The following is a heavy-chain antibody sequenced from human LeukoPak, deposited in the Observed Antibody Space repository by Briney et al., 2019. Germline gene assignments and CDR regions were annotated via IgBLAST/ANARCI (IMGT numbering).Heavy chain of an antibody. V-gene: IGHV1-46*01. CDR3: ARDVSSGCPGSY. CDR2: INPSGGST. Sequence: ASVKVSCMASGYTFTSYYMHWVRQAPGRGVEWMGIINPSGGSTSYAQKFQGRVTMTRDTSTSTVYMELSSLRSEDTAVYYCARDVSSGCPGSYWGQGTLVTVSS. D-gene: IGHD6-19*01. CDR1: GYTFTSYY. J-gene: IGHJ4*02.